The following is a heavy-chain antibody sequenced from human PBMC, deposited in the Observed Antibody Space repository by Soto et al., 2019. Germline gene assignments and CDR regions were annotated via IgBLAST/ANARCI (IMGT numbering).Heavy chain of an antibody. CDR1: GFSLTTSAVA. D-gene: IGHD1-1*01. J-gene: IGHJ4*02. CDR2: VYGSDDK. V-gene: IGHV2-5*04. Sequence: QITLQESGPTLVKPTQTLTLTCTFSGFSLTTSAVAVGWIRQPPGKALEWLAIVYGSDDKFYNPSLKSSLTITKDNSKKQVVLTLTDMDPVDTGTYFCVRRYGPYYFDYWGQGTLVTVSS. CDR3: VRRYGPYYFDY.